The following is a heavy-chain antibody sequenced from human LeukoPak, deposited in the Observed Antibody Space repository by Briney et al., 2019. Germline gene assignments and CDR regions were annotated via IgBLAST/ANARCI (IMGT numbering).Heavy chain of an antibody. CDR3: VRGRSTGTIDY. CDR2: IFHSGST. D-gene: IGHD1-26*01. V-gene: IGHV4-59*04. CDR1: GDSISIYY. J-gene: IGHJ4*02. Sequence: SETLSLTCSVSGDSISIYYWSWIRQPPGKGLEWIGYIFHSGSTYYNPSLRSRLTVSLDTSRNQFSLKLTSVTAADSAVYYCVRGRSTGTIDYWGQGTLVTVSS.